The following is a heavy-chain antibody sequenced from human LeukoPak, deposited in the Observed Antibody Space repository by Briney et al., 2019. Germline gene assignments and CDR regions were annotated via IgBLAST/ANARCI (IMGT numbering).Heavy chain of an antibody. V-gene: IGHV3-23*01. CDR1: GFTFSDYY. Sequence: GGSLRLSCAAAGFTFSDYYMSWIRQAPGKGLEWVSAISGSGGSTYYADSVKGRFTISRDNSKNTLYLQMNSLRAEDTAVYYCAKDTLNSGSYFWGQGTLVTVSS. D-gene: IGHD1-26*01. CDR3: AKDTLNSGSYF. J-gene: IGHJ4*02. CDR2: ISGSGGST.